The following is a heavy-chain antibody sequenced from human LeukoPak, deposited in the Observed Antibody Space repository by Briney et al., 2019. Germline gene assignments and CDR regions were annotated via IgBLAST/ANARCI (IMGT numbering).Heavy chain of an antibody. CDR2: IAYGGTYT. J-gene: IGHJ6*02. CDR1: GFTFSDYA. CDR3: ARNKAITAFFGMDV. Sequence: GGSLRLSCAASGFTFSDYAMHWVRQAPGKGLEWVAVIAYGGTYTHHADSLKGRFTISRDNSRDTLYLQINSLRPEDTALHYCARNKAITAFFGMDVWGQGTTIIVSS. V-gene: IGHV3-30*03. D-gene: IGHD2/OR15-2a*01.